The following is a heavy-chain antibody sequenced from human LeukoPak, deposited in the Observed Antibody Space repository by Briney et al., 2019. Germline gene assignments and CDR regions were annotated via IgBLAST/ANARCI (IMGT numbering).Heavy chain of an antibody. J-gene: IGHJ4*02. CDR2: INPSGGTT. CDR1: GFGFTTYV. CDR3: AKFQREEPILFYFDY. Sequence: PGGSLRLSCVASGFGFTTYVMAWVRQAPGKGLEWVSSINPSGGTTYYADSVKGRFTISRDNSKNTLYLQVNSLRAEDTAVYYCAKFQREEPILFYFDYWGQGALVTVSS. D-gene: IGHD1-14*01. V-gene: IGHV3-23*01.